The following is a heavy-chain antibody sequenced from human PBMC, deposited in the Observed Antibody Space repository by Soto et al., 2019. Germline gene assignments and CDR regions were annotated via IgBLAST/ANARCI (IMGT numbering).Heavy chain of an antibody. D-gene: IGHD6-13*01. CDR3: ASGQSAASYYYGMAV. V-gene: IGHV3-48*03. CDR1: GFTFSSFE. Sequence: GGSLRLSCAGSGFTFSSFEMIWVRQAPGKGLEWVSYISSTDATIYYADSVKGRFTISRDNAKNSLYLQMNSLRAEDTAVYYCASGQSAASYYYGMAVWGQGTTVTVSS. CDR2: ISSTDATI. J-gene: IGHJ6*02.